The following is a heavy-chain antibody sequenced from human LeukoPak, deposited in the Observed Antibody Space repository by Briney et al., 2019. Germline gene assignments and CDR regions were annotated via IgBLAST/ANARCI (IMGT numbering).Heavy chain of an antibody. V-gene: IGHV4-34*01. Sequence: SETLSLTCAVYGGSFSGYYWSWIRQPPGKGLEWIGEINHSGGTNYNPSLKSRVTISVDTSKNQFSLKLSSVTAADTAVYYCARAFRYFDWLLGHEDYWGQGTLVTVSS. CDR3: ARAFRYFDWLLGHEDY. D-gene: IGHD3-9*01. CDR2: INHSGGT. J-gene: IGHJ4*02. CDR1: GGSFSGYY.